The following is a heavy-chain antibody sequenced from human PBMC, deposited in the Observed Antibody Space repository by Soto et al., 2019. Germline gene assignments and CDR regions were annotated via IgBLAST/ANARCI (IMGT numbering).Heavy chain of an antibody. V-gene: IGHV4-4*07. J-gene: IGHJ5*02. CDR3: VRDGTKTLRDWFDP. CDR2: IYATGTT. CDR1: GASISGYY. Sequence: SETLSLTCTVSGASISGYYWSWIRKSAGKGLEWIGRIYATGTTDYDPSLKSRVMMSVDTSKKQFSLKLRSVTAADTAVYYCVRDGTKTLRDWFDPWGQGISVTVSS. D-gene: IGHD1-1*01.